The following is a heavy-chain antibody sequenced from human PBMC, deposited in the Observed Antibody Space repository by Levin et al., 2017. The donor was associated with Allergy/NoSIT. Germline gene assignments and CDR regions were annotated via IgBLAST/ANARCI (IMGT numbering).Heavy chain of an antibody. CDR2: IYPRDGRT. D-gene: IGHD2-2*01. CDR3: ARGIYCSSSSCFGDWFDP. V-gene: IGHV1-46*01. Sequence: ASVKVSCKASGYTFISHYIHWVRQAPGQGPEWMGIIYPRDGRTRYAQKFQDRVTMTGDTSTSTVYMELSSLRSEDTAVYYCARGIYCSSSSCFGDWFDPWGQGILVTVSA. CDR1: GYTFISHY. J-gene: IGHJ5*02.